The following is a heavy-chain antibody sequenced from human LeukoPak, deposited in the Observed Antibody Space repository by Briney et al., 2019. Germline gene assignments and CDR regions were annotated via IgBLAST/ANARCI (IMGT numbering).Heavy chain of an antibody. CDR3: AREGGITVAGKFDS. CDR2: IQYDESDK. D-gene: IGHD6-19*01. J-gene: IGHJ4*02. V-gene: IGHV3-30*02. CDR1: GLTFSTSG. Sequence: GGSLRLSCAASGLTFSTSGMHWGRQAPGKGLEWGAFIQYDESDKYYADSVRGRFTISRDNSKNTLYLQMNSLRAEDTAVYYCAREGGITVAGKFDSWGQGTLVTVSS.